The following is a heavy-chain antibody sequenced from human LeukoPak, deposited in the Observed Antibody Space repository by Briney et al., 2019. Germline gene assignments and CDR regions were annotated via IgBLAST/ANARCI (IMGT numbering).Heavy chain of an antibody. Sequence: ASVKVSCKASGYTFTGYYMHWVRQAPGQGLEWMGWINPNSGGTNYAQKFQGWVTMTRDTSISTAYMELSRLRSDDTAVYYCASGYYDCSGYYPHWGQGTLVTVSS. V-gene: IGHV1-2*04. CDR1: GYTFTGYY. CDR2: INPNSGGT. J-gene: IGHJ4*02. D-gene: IGHD3-22*01. CDR3: ASGYYDCSGYYPH.